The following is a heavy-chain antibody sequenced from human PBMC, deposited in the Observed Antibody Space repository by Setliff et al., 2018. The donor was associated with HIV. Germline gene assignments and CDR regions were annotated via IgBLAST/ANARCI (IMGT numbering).Heavy chain of an antibody. CDR1: GGSVSSPSYY. CDR3: ATCRHRPSNWFDP. Sequence: SLTCAVSGGSVSSPSYYWGWIRQPPGKGLEWIGSVYNSGITFKNPSLKSRVSISVDRSGNQFSLRLTSVTAADTAVYYCATCRHRPSNWFDPWGQGTVVTVS. CDR2: VYNSGIT. V-gene: IGHV4-39*07. J-gene: IGHJ5*02.